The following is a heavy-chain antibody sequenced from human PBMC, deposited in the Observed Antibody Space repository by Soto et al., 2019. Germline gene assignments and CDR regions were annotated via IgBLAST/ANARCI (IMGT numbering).Heavy chain of an antibody. J-gene: IGHJ4*02. V-gene: IGHV3-30-3*01. CDR3: AREKTYYVFWSGFDY. CDR1: GFTFSSYA. CDR2: ISYDGSNK. D-gene: IGHD3-3*01. Sequence: GGSLRLSCAASGFTFSSYAMHWVRQAPGKGLEWVAVISYDGSNKYYADSVKGRFTISRDNSKNTLYLQMNSLRAEDTAVYYCAREKTYYVFWSGFDYWGQWTLVTVSS.